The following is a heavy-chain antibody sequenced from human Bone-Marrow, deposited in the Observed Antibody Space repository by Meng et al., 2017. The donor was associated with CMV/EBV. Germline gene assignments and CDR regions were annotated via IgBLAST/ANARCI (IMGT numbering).Heavy chain of an antibody. V-gene: IGHV3-23*01. CDR3: VKGAISYFDD. CDR2: VTNSGDST. J-gene: IGHJ4*02. CDR1: GFTFSSYA. Sequence: LSCAAYGFTFSSYAMRWVRQAPGKGLEWVSTVTNSGDSTYYADSVKGRLTVSRDNSRNTLYLQMTSLRAEDTAVYYCVKGAISYFDDWGQGTLVTVSS.